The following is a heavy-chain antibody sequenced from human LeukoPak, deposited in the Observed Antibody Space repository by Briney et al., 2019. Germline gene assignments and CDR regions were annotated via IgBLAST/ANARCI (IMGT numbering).Heavy chain of an antibody. J-gene: IGHJ4*02. CDR2: IYYSGST. V-gene: IGHV4-59*12. CDR3: ARYWRNFDY. CDR1: GGSISSYY. D-gene: IGHD3-3*01. Sequence: PSETLSLTCTVSGGSISSYYWSWIRQPPGKGLEWIGYIYYSGSTNYNPSLKSRVTISVDTSKNQFSLKLSSVTAADTAVYYCARYWRNFDYWGQGTLVTVSS.